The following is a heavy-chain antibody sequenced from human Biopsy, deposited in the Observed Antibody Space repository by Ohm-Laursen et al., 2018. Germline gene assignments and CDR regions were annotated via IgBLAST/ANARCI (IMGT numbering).Heavy chain of an antibody. CDR3: AKDVRVKVQLDGMDV. CDR2: ISWHSGSR. J-gene: IGHJ6*02. D-gene: IGHD1-1*01. CDR1: GFTLDGYA. Sequence: SLRLSCTASGFTLDGYAMHWVRQAPGKGLEWVSGISWHSGSRGYADSVKGRFTISRDNAKKLLYLQMNSLRAEDTALYYCAKDVRVKVQLDGMDVWGQGTTVTVSS. V-gene: IGHV3-9*01.